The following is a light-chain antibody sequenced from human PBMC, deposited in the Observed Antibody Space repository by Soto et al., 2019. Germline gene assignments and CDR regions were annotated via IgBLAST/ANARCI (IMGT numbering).Light chain of an antibody. CDR1: SSDVGGYNY. CDR2: EVS. Sequence: ALTQPASVSGSPGQSITISCTGTSSDVGGYNYVSWYQQQSGKAPKLMIHEVSNRPSGVSNRFSGSKSGNTASLTISGLQAEDEADYYCSSYTSSRPYVFGTGTKVTV. V-gene: IGLV2-14*01. J-gene: IGLJ1*01. CDR3: SSYTSSRPYV.